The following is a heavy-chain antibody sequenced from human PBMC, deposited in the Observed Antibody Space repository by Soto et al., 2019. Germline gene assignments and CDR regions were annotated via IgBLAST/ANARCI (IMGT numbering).Heavy chain of an antibody. J-gene: IGHJ2*01. CDR2: ILPSGAT. Sequence: QVQLQESGPGLVKPSQTLSLMCTFSGAPISGGDYHWSWIRQPPGKGLEWIGYILPSGATHYNSSIGSRITMSVETSKSHFSLKLTSVTAADTAVYFCARGSAAKRYCDLWGRGTLVTVSS. V-gene: IGHV4-30-4*01. D-gene: IGHD5-18*01. CDR3: ARGSAAKRYCDL. CDR1: GAPISGGDYH.